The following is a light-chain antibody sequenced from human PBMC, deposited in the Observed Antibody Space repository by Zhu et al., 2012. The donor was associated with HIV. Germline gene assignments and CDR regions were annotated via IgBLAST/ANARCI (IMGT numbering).Light chain of an antibody. CDR2: DAS. J-gene: IGKJ1*01. CDR1: QSVYNR. V-gene: IGKV3-11*01. Sequence: EIVLTQSPATLSLSPGEKATLSCKASQSVYNRLAWYHQKPGRAPRLLVYDASARASDIADRFSGSGSGTDFTLTISSLEQEDVGVYYCQNRAWLPWTFGPGTKGGDQT. CDR3: QNRAWLPWT.